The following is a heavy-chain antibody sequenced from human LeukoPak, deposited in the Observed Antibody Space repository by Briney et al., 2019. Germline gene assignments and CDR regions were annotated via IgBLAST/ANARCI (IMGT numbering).Heavy chain of an antibody. D-gene: IGHD6-13*01. J-gene: IGHJ5*02. CDR1: GFTFTDYY. CDR3: VRDSETGHILAAAYNWFDP. CDR2: ISSSGSVI. V-gene: IGHV3-11*01. Sequence: PGGSLRLSCAVSGFTFTDYYMSWIRQAPGKGLEWLSYISSSGSVIYSADSVKGRFTISRDNAKNELYLQMNSLRLDDTAVYYCVRDSETGHILAAAYNWFDPWGQGTLVTVSS.